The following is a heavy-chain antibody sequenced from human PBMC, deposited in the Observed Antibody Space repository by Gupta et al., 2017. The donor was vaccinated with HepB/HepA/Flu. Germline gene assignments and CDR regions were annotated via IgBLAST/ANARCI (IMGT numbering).Heavy chain of an antibody. Sequence: EVQLVESGGGLVKPGGSLRLDCAASGFPFSTYRMNWVRQAPGKGLEWVSSISRSSSYIYYADSGKGRFTISRDNAKNSLYLQMNSLRAEDTAVYYCARDSLEVKQGTGGIDYWGQGTLVTVAS. J-gene: IGHJ4*02. CDR2: ISRSSSYI. D-gene: IGHD1/OR15-1a*01. V-gene: IGHV3-21*01. CDR3: ARDSLEVKQGTGGIDY. CDR1: GFPFSTYR.